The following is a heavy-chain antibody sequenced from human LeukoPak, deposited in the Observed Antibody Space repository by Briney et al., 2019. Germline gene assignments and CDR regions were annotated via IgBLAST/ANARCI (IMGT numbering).Heavy chain of an antibody. CDR3: ARDVRRSSSSANSYYYYMDV. J-gene: IGHJ6*03. V-gene: IGHV4-34*01. CDR2: INHSGST. Sequence: PSETLSLTCAVYGGYFSGYYWSWIRQPPGKGLEWIGEINHSGSTNYNPSLKSRVTMSVDTSKNHFSLNLDSVTAADTAVYYCARDVRRSSSSANSYYYYMDVWGKGTTVTVSS. D-gene: IGHD6-6*01. CDR1: GGYFSGYY.